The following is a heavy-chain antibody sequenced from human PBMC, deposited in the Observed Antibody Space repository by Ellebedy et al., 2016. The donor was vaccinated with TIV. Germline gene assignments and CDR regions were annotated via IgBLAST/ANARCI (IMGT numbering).Heavy chain of an antibody. D-gene: IGHD5-12*01. Sequence: QTFQGRLTMTTDTSTATAYMELRSLRPDDTAVYYCARSTGYDLAVFDYWGQGTLVTVSS. J-gene: IGHJ4*02. CDR3: ARSTGYDLAVFDY. V-gene: IGHV1-18*01.